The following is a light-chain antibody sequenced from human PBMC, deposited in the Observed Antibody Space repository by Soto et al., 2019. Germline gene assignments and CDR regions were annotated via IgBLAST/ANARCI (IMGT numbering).Light chain of an antibody. V-gene: IGKV3-20*01. CDR1: QIISSNY. CDR2: GAT. CDR3: QQYGSSPTT. J-gene: IGKJ1*01. Sequence: EIVLTQSPGTLSLSLGERGTLSCRASQIISSNYLAWYRQTPGQAPRLLIYGATRRATGIPDRFSGSGFGTEFTLTISTLEPEDSATYDCQQYGSSPTTFGQGTNVEI.